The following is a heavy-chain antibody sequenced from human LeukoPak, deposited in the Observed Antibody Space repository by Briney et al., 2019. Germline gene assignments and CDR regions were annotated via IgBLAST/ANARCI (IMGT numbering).Heavy chain of an antibody. CDR1: GFTFSSYS. CDR3: ARDSERGYSYGYPYFDY. CDR2: INWNGDRT. D-gene: IGHD5-18*01. J-gene: IGHJ4*02. V-gene: IGHV3-20*04. Sequence: GGSLRLSCAASGFTFSSYSMNWVRQAPGKGLEWVSGINWNGDRTGYTDSVQGRFTISRDNARNSLFLQMNSLRAEDTAFYYCARDSERGYSYGYPYFDYWGQGTLVTVSS.